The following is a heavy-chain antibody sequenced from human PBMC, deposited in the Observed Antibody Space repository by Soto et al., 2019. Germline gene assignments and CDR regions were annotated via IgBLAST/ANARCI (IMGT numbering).Heavy chain of an antibody. D-gene: IGHD6-13*01. J-gene: IGHJ5*02. V-gene: IGHV4-59*01. CDR1: GGSISSYY. CDR3: ARVKGGPYSTSSWFDP. Sequence: QVQLQESGPGLVKPSETLSLTCTVSGGSISSYYWSWIRQPPGKGLEWIGYIYYSGSTNYNPSLKSRVTISVDTSKSQFSLKLSSVTAADTAVYYCARVKGGPYSTSSWFDPWGQGTLVTVSS. CDR2: IYYSGST.